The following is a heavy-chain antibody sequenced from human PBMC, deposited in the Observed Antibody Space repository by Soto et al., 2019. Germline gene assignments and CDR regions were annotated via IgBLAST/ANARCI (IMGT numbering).Heavy chain of an antibody. D-gene: IGHD3-10*01. CDR3: ARWSGVGVAGMDV. V-gene: IGHV4-30-4*01. CDR1: GDSINSGDYY. CDR2: SFYSGIT. Sequence: QVQLQESGPRLVKPLQTLSLTCTVSGDSINSGDYYWSWIRQPPGRGLEWVGYSFYSGITDYNPSLKSRMTISMDTSKNQFSLRLNSVPAADTAVYFCARWSGVGVAGMDVWGQGTTVSVSS. J-gene: IGHJ6*02.